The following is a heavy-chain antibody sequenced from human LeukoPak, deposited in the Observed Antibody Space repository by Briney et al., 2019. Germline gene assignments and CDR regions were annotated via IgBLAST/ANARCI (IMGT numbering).Heavy chain of an antibody. CDR1: DYSISSGYY. Sequence: SSETLSLTCAVSDYSISSGYYWGWIRQPPGKGLEWIGNIYHSGSTYYNPSLKSRVTISVDTSKNQFSLKLSSVTAADTAVYYCARLWSGGEGYWGQGTLVTVSS. D-gene: IGHD4-17*01. J-gene: IGHJ4*02. CDR3: ARLWSGGEGY. V-gene: IGHV4-38-2*01. CDR2: IYHSGST.